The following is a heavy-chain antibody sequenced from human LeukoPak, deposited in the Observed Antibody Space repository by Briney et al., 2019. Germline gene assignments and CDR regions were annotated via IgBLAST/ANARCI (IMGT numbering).Heavy chain of an antibody. CDR1: GFTFNDHW. J-gene: IGHJ3*02. CDR3: AKEKRAYSSGYIDAFDI. V-gene: IGHV3-33*06. CDR2: IWYDGSNK. D-gene: IGHD3-22*01. Sequence: GGSLRLSCAASGFTFNDHWIHWVRPAPGKGLEWVAVIWYDGSNKYYADSVKGRFTISRDNSKNTRYLQMNSLRAEDTAVYYCAKEKRAYSSGYIDAFDIWGQGTMVTVSS.